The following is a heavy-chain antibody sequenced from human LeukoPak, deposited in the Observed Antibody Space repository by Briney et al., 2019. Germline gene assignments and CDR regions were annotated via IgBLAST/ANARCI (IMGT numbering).Heavy chain of an antibody. V-gene: IGHV3-23*01. CDR1: GFPFSDFS. Sequence: GGSLRLSCAPSGFPFSDFSMSWVRQAPGKGLEWISTTNSGGTSTYYAESVKGRFTISRDNSKNTLYLQMSSLRVEGTAVYYCAKQSYARSLGEGGPGTLVSVSS. D-gene: IGHD2-8*01. CDR3: AKQSYARSLGE. J-gene: IGHJ4*02. CDR2: TNSGGTST.